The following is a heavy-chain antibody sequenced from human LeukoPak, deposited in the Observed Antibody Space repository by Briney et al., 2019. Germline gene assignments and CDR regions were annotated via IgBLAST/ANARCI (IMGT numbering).Heavy chain of an antibody. V-gene: IGHV1-18*04. CDR3: ARRDIVATIYEYYFDY. Sequence: GASVKVSCKGSGYNFDRYGVNWVRQAPGQGLEWVGWISTYNGNTFYAQKFEGRASMTTDTSTNTVYMELSSLRSEDTAVYYCARRDIVATIYEYYFDYWGQGTLVTVSS. J-gene: IGHJ4*02. CDR1: GYNFDRYG. D-gene: IGHD5-12*01. CDR2: ISTYNGNT.